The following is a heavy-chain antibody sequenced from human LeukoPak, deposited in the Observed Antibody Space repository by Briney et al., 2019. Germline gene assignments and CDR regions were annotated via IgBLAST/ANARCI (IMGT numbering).Heavy chain of an antibody. CDR1: GYTLTELS. V-gene: IGHV1-24*01. Sequence: ASVKVSCKVSGYTLTELSMHWVRQAPGKGLEWMGGFDPEVGKTIYAQKFQGRVTMTEDTSTDTAYMELSSLRTEDTAVYYCATRYCSGGSCPNYYYYYINVWGKGTTVTISS. CDR2: FDPEVGKT. CDR3: ATRYCSGGSCPNYYYYYINV. J-gene: IGHJ6*03. D-gene: IGHD2-15*01.